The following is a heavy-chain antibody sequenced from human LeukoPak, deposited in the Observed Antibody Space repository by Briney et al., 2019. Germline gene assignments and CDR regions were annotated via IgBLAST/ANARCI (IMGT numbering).Heavy chain of an antibody. CDR2: INPSGGST. CDR1: GYTFTSYY. J-gene: IGHJ4*02. V-gene: IGHV1-46*01. CDR3: ARDRIGVGEYGSGSYFEVGY. D-gene: IGHD3-10*01. Sequence: ASVKVSCTASGYTFTSYYMHWVRQAPGQGLEWMGIINPSGGSTSYAQKFQGRVTMTRDMSTSTVYMELRSLRSDDTAVYYCARDRIGVGEYGSGSYFEVGYWGQGTLVTVSS.